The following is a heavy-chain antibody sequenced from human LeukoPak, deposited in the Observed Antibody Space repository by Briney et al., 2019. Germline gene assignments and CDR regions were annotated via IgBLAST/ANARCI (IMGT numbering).Heavy chain of an antibody. CDR2: TSGSGGTT. CDR1: GFTFSSFA. Sequence: PGGSLRLSCAASGFTFSSFAVSWVRQAPGKGLEWVSATSGSGGTTYYADSVKGRFTISRDNSKNTLYLQMNSLRAEDTAVYYCAKGYDSSGYYYLLGYWGQGTLVTVSS. J-gene: IGHJ4*02. D-gene: IGHD3-22*01. V-gene: IGHV3-23*01. CDR3: AKGYDSSGYYYLLGY.